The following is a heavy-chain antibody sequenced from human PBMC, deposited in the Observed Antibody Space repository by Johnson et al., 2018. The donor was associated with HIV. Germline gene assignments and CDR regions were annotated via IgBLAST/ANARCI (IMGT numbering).Heavy chain of an antibody. CDR1: GFTFSDYY. CDR2: IYSGGST. J-gene: IGHJ3*02. V-gene: IGHV3-66*01. Sequence: VQLVESGGSVVRPGGSLRLSCAASGFTFSDYYMSWVRQAPGKGLEWVSVIYSGGSTNYADSVKARFTISRDISKNTLYLQMNRLRAEDTAMYYCARNSNSSNWYEWEAFDIWGQGTMVTVSS. CDR3: ARNSNSSNWYEWEAFDI. D-gene: IGHD6-13*01.